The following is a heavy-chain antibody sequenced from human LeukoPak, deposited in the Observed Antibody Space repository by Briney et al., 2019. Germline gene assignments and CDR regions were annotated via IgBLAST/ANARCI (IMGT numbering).Heavy chain of an antibody. Sequence: SETLSLTCTVSGGSISSYYWSWIRQPPGKGLEWIGYIYYSGSTNYNPSLKSRVTISVDTSKNQFSLKLSSVTAADTAVYYCARHGRYFDWFSRSYFDYWGQGTLVTVSS. J-gene: IGHJ4*02. CDR2: IYYSGST. V-gene: IGHV4-59*08. CDR3: ARHGRYFDWFSRSYFDY. CDR1: GGSISSYY. D-gene: IGHD3-9*01.